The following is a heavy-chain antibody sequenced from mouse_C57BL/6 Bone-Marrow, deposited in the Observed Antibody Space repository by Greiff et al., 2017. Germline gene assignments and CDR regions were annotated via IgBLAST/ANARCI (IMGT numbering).Heavy chain of an antibody. CDR3: ARGLTTVVPYFDY. J-gene: IGHJ2*01. V-gene: IGHV1-9*01. D-gene: IGHD1-1*01. CDR2: ILPGGGST. Sequence: VKLVESGAELMKPGASVKLSCTATGYTFTGYWIEWVKQRPGHGLEWIGEILPGGGSTNYNEKFKGKATFTADTSSNTAYMQLSSLTTEESAIYDCARGLTTVVPYFDYWGQGTTLTVSS. CDR1: GYTFTGYW.